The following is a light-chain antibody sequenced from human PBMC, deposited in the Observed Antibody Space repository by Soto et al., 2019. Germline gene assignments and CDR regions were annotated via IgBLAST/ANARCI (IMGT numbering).Light chain of an antibody. Sequence: IQMTQSPSSLSASVGERLTITFRASQTIGSLLSWYQQKPGQAPKLLIRGASNLKKGVPSRFIGSGSGTEFTLTISRLQPEDFANFSCLQTYSDIVVPFGQGTKLEIK. CDR2: GAS. CDR3: LQTYSDIVVP. J-gene: IGKJ2*01. V-gene: IGKV1-39*01. CDR1: QTIGSL.